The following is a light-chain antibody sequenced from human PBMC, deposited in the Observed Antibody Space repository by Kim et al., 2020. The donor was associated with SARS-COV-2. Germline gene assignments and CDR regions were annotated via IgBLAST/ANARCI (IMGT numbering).Light chain of an antibody. CDR3: QQYGSSPET. V-gene: IGKV3-20*01. J-gene: IGKJ2*01. CDR1: QSVSSSY. Sequence: SPRERATLYCRASQSVSSSYLAWYQQKPGQAPRLLIYGASSRATGIPDRFSGSGSGTDFTLTISRLEPEDFAVYYCQQYGSSPETFGQGTKLEI. CDR2: GAS.